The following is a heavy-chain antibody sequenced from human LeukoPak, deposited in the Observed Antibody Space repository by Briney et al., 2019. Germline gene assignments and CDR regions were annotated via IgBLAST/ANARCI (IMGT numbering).Heavy chain of an antibody. CDR3: ARQPGTGANRNAFDL. D-gene: IGHD4/OR15-4a*01. CDR1: GFDFTTYW. V-gene: IGHV5-51*01. Sequence: ESLKISCQGSGFDFTTYWIGWVRQMPGKGLEWMGIVYPGDSDTRYSPSFQGQVTISADRSISTAYLQWNSLKASDTAMYFCARQPGTGANRNAFDLWGQGTKVTVSS. CDR2: VYPGDSDT. J-gene: IGHJ3*01.